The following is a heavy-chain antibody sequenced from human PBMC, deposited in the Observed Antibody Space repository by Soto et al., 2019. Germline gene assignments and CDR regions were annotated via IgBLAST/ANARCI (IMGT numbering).Heavy chain of an antibody. D-gene: IGHD6-6*01. CDR1: GFTFSSYG. CDR3: ARGIVSSSLGGYNWFDP. J-gene: IGHJ5*02. V-gene: IGHV3-33*01. CDR2: IWYDGSNK. Sequence: GGSLRLSCAASGFTFSSYGMHWVRQAPGKGLEWVAVIWYDGSNKYYADSVKGRFTISRDNSKNTLYLQMNSLRAEDTAVYYCARGIVSSSLGGYNWFDPWGQGTLVTVSS.